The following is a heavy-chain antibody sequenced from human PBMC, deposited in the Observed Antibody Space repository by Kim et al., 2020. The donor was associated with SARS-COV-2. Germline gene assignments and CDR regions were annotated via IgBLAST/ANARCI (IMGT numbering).Heavy chain of an antibody. Sequence: GGSLRLSCAASGFTFSSYAMHWVRQAPGKGLEWVAVISYDGSNKYYADSVKGRFTISRDNSKNTLYLQMNSLRAEDTAVYYCARDGRIAVRLAEGWFDPWGQGTLVTVSS. J-gene: IGHJ5*02. D-gene: IGHD6-6*01. V-gene: IGHV3-30-3*01. CDR1: GFTFSSYA. CDR3: ARDGRIAVRLAEGWFDP. CDR2: ISYDGSNK.